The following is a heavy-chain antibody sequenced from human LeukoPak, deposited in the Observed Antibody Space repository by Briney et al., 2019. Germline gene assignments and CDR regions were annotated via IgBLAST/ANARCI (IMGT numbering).Heavy chain of an antibody. D-gene: IGHD3-22*01. Sequence: SETLSLTCTVSGGSISSYYWSWIRQPAGKGLEWIGRIYNSGSTNYNPSLKSRVTMSVDMSKNQFSLKLSSVTAADTAVYYCARGSHSGDYDRLDYWGQGTLVTVSS. J-gene: IGHJ4*02. CDR2: IYNSGST. CDR1: GGSISSYY. V-gene: IGHV4-4*07. CDR3: ARGSHSGDYDRLDY.